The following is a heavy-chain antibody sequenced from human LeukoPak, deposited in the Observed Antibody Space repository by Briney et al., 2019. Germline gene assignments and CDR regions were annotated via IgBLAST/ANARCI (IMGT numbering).Heavy chain of an antibody. CDR2: LNPKTGGT. D-gene: IGHD1-20*01. CDR1: GYTLTDHY. Sequence: ASVNVTCKASGYTLTDHYIHWVRPAPGQGLEWMGWLNPKTGGTNYAQTFQDRVTMTRDTSISTAYMVLRRLTSDDTAVYYCARVTADHVRWFDPWGQGTLVTVSS. V-gene: IGHV1-2*02. J-gene: IGHJ5*02. CDR3: ARVTADHVRWFDP.